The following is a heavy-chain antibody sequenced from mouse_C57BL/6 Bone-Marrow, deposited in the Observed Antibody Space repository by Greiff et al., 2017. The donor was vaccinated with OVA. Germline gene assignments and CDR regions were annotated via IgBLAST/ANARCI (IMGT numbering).Heavy chain of an antibody. D-gene: IGHD1-1*01. Sequence: EVQLQQSGTVLARPGASVKIFCKTFCYTFTSYWMHRVKPRPGQGLEWVGAFYSGNCDSSYNQEFKGKAKLTAVTSASTAYMELSSLTSEDSAVYYCTPSCITTVVPNWYFDVWGTGTTVTVSS. CDR1: CYTFTSYW. CDR2: FYSGNCDS. CDR3: TPSCITTVVPNWYFDV. J-gene: IGHJ1*03. V-gene: IGHV1-5*01.